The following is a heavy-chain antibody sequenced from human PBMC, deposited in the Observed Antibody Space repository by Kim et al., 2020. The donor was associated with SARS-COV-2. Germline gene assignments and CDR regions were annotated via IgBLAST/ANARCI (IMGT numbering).Heavy chain of an antibody. CDR3: ARLRSGSYYFDY. CDR2: IIPIFGTA. CDR1: GGTFSSYA. D-gene: IGHD1-26*01. J-gene: IGHJ4*02. Sequence: SVKVSCKASGGTFSSYAISWVRQAPGQGLEWMGGIIPIFGTANYAQKFQGRVTITADESTSTAYMELSSLRSEDTDVYYCARLRSGSYYFDYWGQGTLVTVSS. V-gene: IGHV1-69*13.